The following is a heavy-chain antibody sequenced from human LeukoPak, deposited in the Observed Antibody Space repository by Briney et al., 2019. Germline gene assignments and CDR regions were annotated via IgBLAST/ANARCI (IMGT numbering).Heavy chain of an antibody. CDR3: AKITSPRGYSDLDY. CDR2: ISYDGSNK. V-gene: IGHV3-30-3*02. Sequence: GRSLRLSCAASGFTFSSYAMHWVRQAPGKGLEWVAVISYDGSNKYYADSVKGRFTISRDNSKNTLYLQMNSLRAEDTAVYYCAKITSPRGYSDLDYWGQGTLVTVSS. J-gene: IGHJ4*02. D-gene: IGHD2-21*01. CDR1: GFTFSSYA.